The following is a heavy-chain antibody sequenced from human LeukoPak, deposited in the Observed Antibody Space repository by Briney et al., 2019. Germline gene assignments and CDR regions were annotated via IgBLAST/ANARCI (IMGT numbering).Heavy chain of an antibody. Sequence: GGSLRLSCAASGFTFSSYDIHWVRQAPGKGLEWVAVISYDGSNKFYADSVKGRFTISRDDSKNTLSLQMNSLRAEDTAVYYCANLPSYWGQGTLVTVSS. J-gene: IGHJ4*02. CDR1: GFTFSSYD. CDR2: ISYDGSNK. D-gene: IGHD2-2*01. V-gene: IGHV3-30*18. CDR3: ANLPSY.